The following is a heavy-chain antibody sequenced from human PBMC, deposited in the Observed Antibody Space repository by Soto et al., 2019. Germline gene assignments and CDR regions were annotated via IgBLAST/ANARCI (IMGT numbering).Heavy chain of an antibody. J-gene: IGHJ4*02. CDR3: ASLKLQGANPGKNDY. CDR1: GFTFSSYS. D-gene: IGHD4-4*01. Sequence: GGSLRLSCAASGFTFSSYSMNWVRQAPGKGLEWVSYISSSSSTIYYADSVKGRFTISRDNAKNSLYLQMNSLRDEDTAVYYCASLKLQGANPGKNDYWGQGTLVTVSS. V-gene: IGHV3-48*02. CDR2: ISSSSSTI.